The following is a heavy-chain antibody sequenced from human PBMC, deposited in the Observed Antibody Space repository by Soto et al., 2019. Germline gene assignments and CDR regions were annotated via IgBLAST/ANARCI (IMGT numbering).Heavy chain of an antibody. Sequence: PGGSLRLSCAASGFTFSSYAVHWVRQPTGKGLEWVSVIGSAGDTYYPGSVKGRFTISRENAKNSLYLQMNSLRAEDTAVYYCARTIAVAAPDDYWGQGTLVTVSS. CDR1: GFTFSSYA. CDR2: IGSAGDT. J-gene: IGHJ4*02. CDR3: ARTIAVAAPDDY. D-gene: IGHD6-19*01. V-gene: IGHV3-13*01.